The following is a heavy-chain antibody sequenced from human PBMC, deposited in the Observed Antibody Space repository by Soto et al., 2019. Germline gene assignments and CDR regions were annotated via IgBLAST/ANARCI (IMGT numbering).Heavy chain of an antibody. D-gene: IGHD6-19*01. CDR3: ARVVMAGLYYFDY. CDR2: IYSAGST. J-gene: IGHJ4*02. V-gene: IGHV3-66*01. Sequence: GGSLRLSCAASGFTVSSSYMSWVRQAPGKGLEWVSVIYSAGSTYYADSVKGRFTISGDISKNTLYLQMNSLGAEDTAVYYCARVVMAGLYYFDYWGQGTLVTVSS. CDR1: GFTVSSSY.